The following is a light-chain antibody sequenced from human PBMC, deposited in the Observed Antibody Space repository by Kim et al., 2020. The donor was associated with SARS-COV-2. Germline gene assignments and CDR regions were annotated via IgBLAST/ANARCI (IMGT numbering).Light chain of an antibody. CDR3: LQYNDYPLT. Sequence: APLGDRVTITCRASQDISTWVVWFQQKPGKAPQCLIYAAATLQSGVPSRFSGSGSGTHFTLTISSLQPEDFATYYCLQYNDYPLTFGQGTRLEIK. V-gene: IGKV1D-16*01. CDR1: QDISTW. CDR2: AAA. J-gene: IGKJ5*01.